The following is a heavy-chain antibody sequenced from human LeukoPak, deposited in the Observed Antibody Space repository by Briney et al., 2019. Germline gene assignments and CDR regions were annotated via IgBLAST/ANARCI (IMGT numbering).Heavy chain of an antibody. D-gene: IGHD5-18*01. CDR2: FGWNSGSK. J-gene: IGHJ4*02. CDR3: AKDIRRGGYSYGLFDY. Sequence: GGSLRLSCAPSGFTLEAAAMHGARQAPGKGREWVSGFGWNSGSKGYADSEKGRFTISRDNAKNSLYLQMYSLRAEDTALYYCAKDIRRGGYSYGLFDYWGQGTLVTVSS. V-gene: IGHV3-9*01. CDR1: GFTLEAAA.